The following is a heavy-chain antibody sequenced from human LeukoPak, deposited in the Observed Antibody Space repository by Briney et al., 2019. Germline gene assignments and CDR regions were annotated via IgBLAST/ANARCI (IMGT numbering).Heavy chain of an antibody. D-gene: IGHD2-2*01. Sequence: GGSLRLSCAASGFTFSNAWMSWVRQAPGKGLEWVGRIKSKTDGGTTDYAAPVKGRFTISRDDSKNTLYLQMNSLRAEDTAVYYCAKPGASAVSGFVDYWGQGTLVTVSS. CDR3: AKPGASAVSGFVDY. CDR1: GFTFSNAW. J-gene: IGHJ4*02. CDR2: IKSKTDGGTT. V-gene: IGHV3-15*01.